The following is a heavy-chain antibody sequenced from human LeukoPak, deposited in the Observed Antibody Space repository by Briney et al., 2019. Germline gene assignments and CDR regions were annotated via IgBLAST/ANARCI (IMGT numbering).Heavy chain of an antibody. Sequence: ASVKVSCKASGYSFTSYGISWVRQAPGQGLEWMGWISAYNGNTNYAQKLQGRVTMTTDTSTSTAYMELRSLRSDDTAVYYCARWGSSMITFGGATDFDYWGQGTLVTVSS. V-gene: IGHV1-18*01. J-gene: IGHJ4*02. CDR2: ISAYNGNT. D-gene: IGHD3-16*01. CDR1: GYSFTSYG. CDR3: ARWGSSMITFGGATDFDY.